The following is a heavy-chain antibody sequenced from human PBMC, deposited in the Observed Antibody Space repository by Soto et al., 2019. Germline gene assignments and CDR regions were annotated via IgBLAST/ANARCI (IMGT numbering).Heavy chain of an antibody. CDR2: VYYNGIT. D-gene: IGHD7-27*01. Sequence: QVQLQESGPGLVKPSETLSLTCTVSGGSINNHYWSWIRQPPGKGLEWLGYVYYNGITNYNPSLKSRVTMSTDTSKNHVSLNLTSLTAADTATYYCARANWYSEYWGQGIPVTVSS. V-gene: IGHV4-59*11. CDR3: ARANWYSEY. J-gene: IGHJ4*02. CDR1: GGSINNHY.